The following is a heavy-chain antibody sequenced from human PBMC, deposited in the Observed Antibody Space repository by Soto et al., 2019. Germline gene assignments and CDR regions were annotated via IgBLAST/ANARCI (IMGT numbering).Heavy chain of an antibody. Sequence: TETLTLTCTVSRRSISSSSYYWGWIRQPPGKGLEWIGSIYYRGNTYYNPSLKSRVTISVDTSKNQFSLKLSSVTAADTAVYYCAREGGGYCSGGSCQVDYW. J-gene: IGHJ4*01. CDR3: AREGGGYCSGGSCQVDY. V-gene: IGHV4-39*02. D-gene: IGHD2-15*01. CDR1: RRSISSSSYY. CDR2: IYYRGNT.